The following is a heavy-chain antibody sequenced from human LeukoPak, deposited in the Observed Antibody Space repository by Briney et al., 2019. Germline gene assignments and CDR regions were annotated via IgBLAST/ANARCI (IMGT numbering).Heavy chain of an antibody. V-gene: IGHV5-51*01. CDR3: ARLDSFRRLRYSPPLEY. CDR1: GYSFTSYW. CDR2: IYPGDPDT. D-gene: IGHD3-9*01. Sequence: GESLKISCKASGYSFTSYWIGWVRQMPGKGLEWMGIIYPGDPDTRYSPSFQGQVTISADKSISSAYLQWSSLKASDTAMYYCARLDSFRRLRYSPPLEYWGQGTLVTVSS. J-gene: IGHJ4*02.